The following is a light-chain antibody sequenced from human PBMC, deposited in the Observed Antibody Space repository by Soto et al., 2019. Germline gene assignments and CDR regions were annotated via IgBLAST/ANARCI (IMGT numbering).Light chain of an antibody. CDR1: QSVSSN. J-gene: IGKJ5*01. CDR2: GAS. V-gene: IGKV3-15*01. CDR3: QQYNNWPRIT. Sequence: EIVMTQSPATLSVSPGERATLSCRASQSVSSNLAWYQQKPGQAPRLLIYGASTRATGIPARFSGSGSGTEFTLTISSPQSEDFPVYYCQQYNNWPRITFGQGTRLEIK.